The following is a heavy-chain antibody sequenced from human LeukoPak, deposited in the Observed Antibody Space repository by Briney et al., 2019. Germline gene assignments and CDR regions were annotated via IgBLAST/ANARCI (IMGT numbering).Heavy chain of an antibody. CDR1: GFTFSSYS. CDR2: ISSSSSYK. J-gene: IGHJ6*03. CDR3: ARGSRGSSTFSYYYYMDV. V-gene: IGHV3-21*01. D-gene: IGHD6-6*01. Sequence: PGGSLRLSCAASGFTFSSYSMNWVRQAPGKGLEWVSSISSSSSYKYYADSVKSRFTISRDNAKNSLYLQMNSLRAEDTAVYYCARGSRGSSTFSYYYYMDVWGKGTTVTVSS.